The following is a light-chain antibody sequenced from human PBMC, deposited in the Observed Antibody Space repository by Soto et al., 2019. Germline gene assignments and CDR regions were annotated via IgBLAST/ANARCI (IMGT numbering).Light chain of an antibody. Sequence: QSALTQPASVSGSPGQSITISCTGTSSDVGSYNLVSWYQQHPGKAPKLMIYEGSKRPSGVSNRFSGSKSGNTASLTISELQAEDEADYYCCSYASSSTFDVVFGGGTKVTVL. CDR3: CSYASSSTFDVV. CDR2: EGS. CDR1: SSDVGSYNL. V-gene: IGLV2-23*03. J-gene: IGLJ2*01.